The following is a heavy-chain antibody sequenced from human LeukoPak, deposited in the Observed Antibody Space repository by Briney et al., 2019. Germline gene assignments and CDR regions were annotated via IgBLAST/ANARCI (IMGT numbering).Heavy chain of an antibody. J-gene: IGHJ3*02. CDR1: GGSISSSSYY. V-gene: IGHV4-39*07. CDR2: IYHSETT. CDR3: ARFSRSYDAFDI. D-gene: IGHD1-26*01. Sequence: SETLSLTCTVSGGSISSSSYYWGWIRQPPEKGLEWIGEIYHSETTNYNPSLKSRVTISVDKSKNQFSLKLSSVTAADTAVYYCARFSRSYDAFDIWGQGTMVTVSS.